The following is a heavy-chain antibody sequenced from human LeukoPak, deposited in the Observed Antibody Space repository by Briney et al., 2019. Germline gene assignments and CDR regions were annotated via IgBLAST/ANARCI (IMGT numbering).Heavy chain of an antibody. V-gene: IGHV3-7*01. Sequence: KPGGSLRLSCAASGFTLSSYWMTWVRQAPGKGLEWVANMYQDGSEKYYVDSVKGRFTISRDNAKDSLYLQMNSLRAEDTAVYYCARGVYYFDYWGQGTLVTVSS. J-gene: IGHJ4*02. D-gene: IGHD1-26*01. CDR3: ARGVYYFDY. CDR1: GFTLSSYW. CDR2: MYQDGSEK.